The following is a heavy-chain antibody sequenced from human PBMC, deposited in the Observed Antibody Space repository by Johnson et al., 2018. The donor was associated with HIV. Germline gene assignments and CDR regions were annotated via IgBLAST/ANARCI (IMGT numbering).Heavy chain of an antibody. Sequence: VQLVESGGGLVQPGGSLRLSCAASGFTFSSYAMHWVRQAPGKGLEYVSAISSNGGSTYYANSVKGIFTISRDNSKNTLYLQMGSLRAEDMAVYYCARSRFREPAAFDIWGQGTMVTVSS. CDR2: ISSNGGST. V-gene: IGHV3-64*01. J-gene: IGHJ3*02. CDR3: ARSRFREPAAFDI. CDR1: GFTFSSYA. D-gene: IGHD3-10*01.